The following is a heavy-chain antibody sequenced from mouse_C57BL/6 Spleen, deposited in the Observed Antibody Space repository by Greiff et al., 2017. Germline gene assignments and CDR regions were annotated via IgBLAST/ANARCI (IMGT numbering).Heavy chain of an antibody. CDR1: GFTFSDYG. CDR2: ISSGSSTI. J-gene: IGHJ4*01. Sequence: EVQVVESGGGLVKPGGSLKLSCAASGFTFSDYGMHWVRQAPEKGLEWVAYISSGSSTIYYADTVKGRFTISRDNAKNTLFLQLSRLRSEDTAIYYCARPGFYAMDYWGQGTSVTVSS. V-gene: IGHV5-17*01. CDR3: ARPGFYAMDY.